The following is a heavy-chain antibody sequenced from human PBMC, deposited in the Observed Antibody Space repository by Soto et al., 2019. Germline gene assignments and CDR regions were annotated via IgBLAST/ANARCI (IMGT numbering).Heavy chain of an antibody. D-gene: IGHD2-2*01. CDR2: INAGNGNT. CDR1: GGTFSSYA. CDR3: ARGPIVLVPAAMASALDRPPGYYYYGMDV. J-gene: IGHJ6*02. Sequence: ASVKVSCKASGGTFSSYAISWVRQAPGQGLEWMGWINAGNGNTKYSQKFQGRVTITRDTSASTAYMELSSLRSEDTAVYYCARGPIVLVPAAMASALDRPPGYYYYGMDVWGQGTTVTVSS. V-gene: IGHV1-3*01.